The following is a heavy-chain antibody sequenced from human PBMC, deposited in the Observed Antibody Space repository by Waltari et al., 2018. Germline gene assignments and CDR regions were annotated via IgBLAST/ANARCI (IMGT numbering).Heavy chain of an antibody. J-gene: IGHJ4*02. D-gene: IGHD3-16*01. V-gene: IGHV4-38-2*01. CDR3: AGGDGY. Sequence: QVQLQESGPGLVKPSETLSLTCAVSGYSISSGYYWGWIRQPPGKGLEGIGSIYHSGSTYYNPSLKSRVTISVDTSKNQFSLKLSSVTAADTAVYYCAGGDGYWGQGTLVTVSS. CDR1: GYSISSGYY. CDR2: IYHSGST.